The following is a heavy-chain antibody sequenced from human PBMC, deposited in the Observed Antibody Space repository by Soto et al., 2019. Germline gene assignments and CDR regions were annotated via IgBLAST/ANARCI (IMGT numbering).Heavy chain of an antibody. D-gene: IGHD3-3*01. Sequence: GGSLRLSCAASGFTFSSYAMSWVRQAPGKGPEWVSAISGSGGSTYYADSVKGRFTISRDNSKNTLYLQMNSLRAEDTAVYYCAKVGRSSKGRRFLEWLLYPFDYWGKGTLVPVSS. J-gene: IGHJ4*02. CDR3: AKVGRSSKGRRFLEWLLYPFDY. CDR2: ISGSGGST. CDR1: GFTFSSYA. V-gene: IGHV3-23*01.